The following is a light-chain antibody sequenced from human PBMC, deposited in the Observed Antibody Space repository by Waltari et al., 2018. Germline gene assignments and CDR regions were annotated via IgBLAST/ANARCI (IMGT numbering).Light chain of an antibody. J-gene: IGKJ4*01. CDR3: QQSPSWPLA. CDR1: QRLSGC. CDR2: SAS. V-gene: IGKV1-12*01. Sequence: DIQMTQSPSSVSASVGDSVTITCRASQRLSGCLAWYQQKPGKAPKLLINSASILQSGVPSRFSGAGSGTDFTLTISSLLPEDFATYFCQQSPSWPLAFGGGTEV.